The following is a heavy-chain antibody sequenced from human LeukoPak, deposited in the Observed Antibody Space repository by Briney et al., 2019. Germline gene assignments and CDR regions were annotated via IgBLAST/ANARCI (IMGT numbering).Heavy chain of an antibody. D-gene: IGHD2-15*01. CDR2: INHSGST. CDR1: GXSFSGYY. CDR3: ARGHCSGGSCYSGFDY. V-gene: IGHV4-34*01. Sequence: PSETLSLTCAVYGXSFSGYYWSWIRQPPGKGLEWIGEINHSGSTNYNPSLKSRVTISVDTSKNQFSLKLSSLTAADTAVYYCARGHCSGGSCYSGFDYWGQGTLVTVSS. J-gene: IGHJ4*02.